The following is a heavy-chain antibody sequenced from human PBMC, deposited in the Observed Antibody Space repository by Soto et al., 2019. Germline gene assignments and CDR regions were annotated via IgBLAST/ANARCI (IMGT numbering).Heavy chain of an antibody. CDR3: AGGGYSSSWYFKPHYYYGMDV. CDR2: IYHSGST. D-gene: IGHD6-13*01. J-gene: IGHJ6*02. V-gene: IGHV4-38-2*01. Sequence: SETLSLTCAVSGYSISSGYYCGWIRQPPGKGLEWIGSIYHSGSTYYNPSLKSRVTISVDTSKNQFSLKLSSVTAADTAVYYCAGGGYSSSWYFKPHYYYGMDVWGQGTTVTVSS. CDR1: GYSISSGYY.